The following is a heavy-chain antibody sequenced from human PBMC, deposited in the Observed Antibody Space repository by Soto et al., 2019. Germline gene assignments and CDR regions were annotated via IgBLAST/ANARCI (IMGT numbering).Heavy chain of an antibody. D-gene: IGHD5-18*01. CDR2: VSGGGGST. Sequence: EVQLLESGGGLVQPGGSLRLSCAASGLTFSSYAMNWVRQAPGKGLEWVSGVSGGGGSTYYADSVKGRFTISRENSKNTLYLQMTSLRAEDTAVYYCAKDSSGYSYDHNAFDIWGQGTMVTVSS. CDR1: GLTFSSYA. J-gene: IGHJ3*02. V-gene: IGHV3-23*01. CDR3: AKDSSGYSYDHNAFDI.